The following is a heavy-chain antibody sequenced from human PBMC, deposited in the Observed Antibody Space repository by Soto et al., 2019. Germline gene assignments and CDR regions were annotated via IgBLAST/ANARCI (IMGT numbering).Heavy chain of an antibody. CDR3: ARGGAMVRGALVY. J-gene: IGHJ4*02. Sequence: LSLTCTVSGGSVSSGSYYWSWIRQPPGKGLEWIGYIYYSGSTNYNPSLKSRVTISVDTSKNQFSLKLSSVTAADTAVYYCARGGAMVRGALVYWGQGTLVTVSS. CDR2: IYYSGST. V-gene: IGHV4-61*01. CDR1: GGSVSSGSYY. D-gene: IGHD3-10*01.